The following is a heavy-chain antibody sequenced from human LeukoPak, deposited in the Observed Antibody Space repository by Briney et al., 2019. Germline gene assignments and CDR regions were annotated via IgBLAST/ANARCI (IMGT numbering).Heavy chain of an antibody. V-gene: IGHV1-2*02. CDR3: ARDPPGDLSPYFDY. CDR1: GYTFRAYY. Sequence: ASVKVSCKASGYTFRAYYIHWVRQAPGQGLEWMGWIKPKSGVSTYAQSFQGRVTMTRDTSSSTAYMELNRLTSDDTALYFCARDPPGDLSPYFDYWGQGSLVIVSS. J-gene: IGHJ4*02. CDR2: IKPKSGVS. D-gene: IGHD7-27*01.